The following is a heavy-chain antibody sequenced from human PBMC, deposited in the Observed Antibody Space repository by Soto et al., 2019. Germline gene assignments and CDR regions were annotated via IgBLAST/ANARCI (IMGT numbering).Heavy chain of an antibody. CDR3: VREKWEGEIRVWYFDL. V-gene: IGHV4-59*01. Sequence: QVQLQESGPGLVKPSETLSLTCTVSTDSIRNYYWTWIRQSPGKGLEWIGSIYHTGYSNYSPSLRRRVTITIDTSKRDTARIQFSLTLTSVTPADTAVYYCVREKWEGEIRVWYFDLWGRGTLVSVSS. D-gene: IGHD1-26*01. CDR2: IYHTGYS. CDR1: TDSIRNYY. J-gene: IGHJ2*01.